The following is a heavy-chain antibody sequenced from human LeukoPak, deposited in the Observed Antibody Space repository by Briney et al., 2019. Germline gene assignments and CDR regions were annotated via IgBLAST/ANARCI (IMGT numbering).Heavy chain of an antibody. CDR1: GGTFSSYA. D-gene: IGHD6-13*01. CDR3: ARVLNGRGAAAFDY. Sequence: SVRVSCKAYGGTFSSYAISWVRQAPGQGLEWMGGIIPIFGTANCAQKFQGRVTITTDESTSTAYMELSSLRSEDTAVYYCARVLNGRGAAAFDYWGQGTLVTVSS. V-gene: IGHV1-69*05. J-gene: IGHJ4*02. CDR2: IIPIFGTA.